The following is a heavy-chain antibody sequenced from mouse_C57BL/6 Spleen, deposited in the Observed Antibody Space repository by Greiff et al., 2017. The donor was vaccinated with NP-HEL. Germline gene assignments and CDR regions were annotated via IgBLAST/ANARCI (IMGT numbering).Heavy chain of an antibody. D-gene: IGHD1-1*01. CDR1: GYTFTSYW. CDR3: AMATTVGGY. CDR2: IHPSDSDT. Sequence: QVQLQQPGAELVKPGASVKVSCKASGYTFTSYWMHWVKQRPGQGLEWIGRIHPSDSDTNYNKKFKGKATLTVDKSSSPAYTQLSSLTSEDAAVYYCAMATTVGGYWGQGTTLTVAS. V-gene: IGHV1-74*01. J-gene: IGHJ2*01.